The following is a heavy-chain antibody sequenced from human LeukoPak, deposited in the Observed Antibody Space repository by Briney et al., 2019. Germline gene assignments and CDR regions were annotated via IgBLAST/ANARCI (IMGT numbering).Heavy chain of an antibody. D-gene: IGHD3-16*01. CDR1: GFTFSSYS. J-gene: IGHJ3*02. V-gene: IGHV3-48*04. CDR3: ARDLGKWSDDAFDI. CDR2: ISSSSSTI. Sequence: GGSLRLSCAASGFTFSSYSMNWVRQAPGQRLQWASYISSSSSTIYYSDSVEGRFTISRDNAKNSLYLQMNSLRAEDTAVYYCARDLGKWSDDAFDIWGQGTMVTVSS.